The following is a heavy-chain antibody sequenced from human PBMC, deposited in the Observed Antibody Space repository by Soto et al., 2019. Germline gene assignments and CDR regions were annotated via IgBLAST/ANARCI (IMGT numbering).Heavy chain of an antibody. D-gene: IGHD6-13*01. CDR1: EVNIVDYG. CDR3: ARAPYSSSWHVDY. J-gene: IGHJ4*02. V-gene: IGHV3-20*04. Sequence: CGVGEVNIVDYGMSRIRQNPGKGLEWVSGINWNGGSTGYADSVKGRFTISRDNAKNSLYLQMNSLRAEDTALYYCARAPYSSSWHVDYWGQRTLVTVSS. CDR2: INWNGGST.